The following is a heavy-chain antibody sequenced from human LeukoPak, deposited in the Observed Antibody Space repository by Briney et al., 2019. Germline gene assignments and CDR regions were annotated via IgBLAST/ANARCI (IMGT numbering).Heavy chain of an antibody. Sequence: PSETLSLTCTVSGGSISGSSYYWGWIRQPPGKGLEWIGEINHSGSTNYNPSLKSRVTISVDTSKNQFSLKLSSVTAADTAVYYCARGQGYSGYGSQEYFDYWGQGTLVTVSS. CDR2: INHSGST. V-gene: IGHV4-39*07. CDR3: ARGQGYSGYGSQEYFDY. D-gene: IGHD5-12*01. J-gene: IGHJ4*02. CDR1: GGSISGSSYY.